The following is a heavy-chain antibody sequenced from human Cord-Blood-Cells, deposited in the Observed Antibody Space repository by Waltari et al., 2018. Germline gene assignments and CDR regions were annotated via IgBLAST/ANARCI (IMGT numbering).Heavy chain of an antibody. CDR3: ARDRLGATAGWFDP. CDR2: IYSGGST. J-gene: IGHJ5*02. V-gene: IGHV3-53*01. Sequence: EVQLVESGGGLIQPGGSLRLSCAASGFTVISNYMSWVRQAPGKGLEWVSVIYSGGSTYYADSVKGRFTISRDNSKNTLYLQMNSLRAEDTAVYYCARDRLGATAGWFDPWGQGTLVTVSS. CDR1: GFTVISNY. D-gene: IGHD1-26*01.